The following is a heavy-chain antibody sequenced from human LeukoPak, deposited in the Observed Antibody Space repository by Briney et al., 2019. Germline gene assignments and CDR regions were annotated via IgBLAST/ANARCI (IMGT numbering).Heavy chain of an antibody. CDR3: VRDLYRIVVVPHYFDY. CDR1: GFTFSGYW. Sequence: GGSLRLSCAASGFTFSGYWMSWVRQAPGKGLEWVANIKQDGSEKYYVDSVKGRFTISRDNAKNSLYLQMNSLRAEDTAVYYCVRDLYRIVVVPHYFDYWGQGALVTVSS. J-gene: IGHJ4*02. CDR2: IKQDGSEK. D-gene: IGHD3-22*01. V-gene: IGHV3-7*01.